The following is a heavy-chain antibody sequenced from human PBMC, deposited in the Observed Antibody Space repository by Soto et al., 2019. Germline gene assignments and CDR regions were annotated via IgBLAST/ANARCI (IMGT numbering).Heavy chain of an antibody. CDR1: GYSFTSYW. CDR2: IYPGDSDT. Sequence: NPGESLKISCKGSGYSFTSYWIGWVRQMPGKGLEWMGIIYPGDSDTRYSPSFQGQVTISADKSISTAYLQWSSLKASDTAMYYCARHTSYTAYCGGDCYHPFDYWGQGTLVTVSS. J-gene: IGHJ4*02. V-gene: IGHV5-51*01. D-gene: IGHD2-21*02. CDR3: ARHTSYTAYCGGDCYHPFDY.